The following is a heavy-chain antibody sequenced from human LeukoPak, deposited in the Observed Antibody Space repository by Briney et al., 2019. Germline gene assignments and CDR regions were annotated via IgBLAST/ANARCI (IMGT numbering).Heavy chain of an antibody. CDR1: GFTFSSYS. J-gene: IGHJ4*02. D-gene: IGHD3-10*01. CDR3: ASHILYGSSPFDY. Sequence: PGGSLRLSCAASGFTFSSYSMNWVRQAPGKGLEWVSSISSSSSYIYYADSVKGRFTISRDNAKNSLYLQMNSLRAEDTAVYYCASHILYGSSPFDYWGQGTLVTVSS. CDR2: ISSSSSYI. V-gene: IGHV3-21*01.